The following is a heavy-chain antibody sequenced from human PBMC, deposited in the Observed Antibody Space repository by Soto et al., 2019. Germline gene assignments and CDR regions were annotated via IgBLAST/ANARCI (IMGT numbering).Heavy chain of an antibody. CDR2: IDNAGTDS. V-gene: IGHV3-74*01. J-gene: IGHJ6*04. Sequence: EVQLVESGGGLVQPGGSLRLSCAASGFTLSGRSMHWVRQAPGKGLVWVSGIDNAGTDSTYADSVTGRFTSSRDNAKNRQDLQMNSRRREDTAVYHCARGWFGPDVWGKGTTVTVSS. CDR1: GFTLSGRS. D-gene: IGHD3-10*01. CDR3: ARGWFGPDV.